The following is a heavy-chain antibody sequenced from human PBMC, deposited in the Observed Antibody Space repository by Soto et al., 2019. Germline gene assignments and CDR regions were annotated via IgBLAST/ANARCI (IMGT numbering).Heavy chain of an antibody. Sequence: SETLSLTCAVYGGSFSGYYWSWIRQPPGKGLEWIGEINHSGSTSYNPSLKSRVTISVDTSKNQFSLKLSSVTAADTAVYYCARGYSGYPTVFDYWGQGTLVTVSS. J-gene: IGHJ4*02. CDR3: ARGYSGYPTVFDY. V-gene: IGHV4-34*09. D-gene: IGHD5-12*01. CDR1: GGSFSGYY. CDR2: INHSGST.